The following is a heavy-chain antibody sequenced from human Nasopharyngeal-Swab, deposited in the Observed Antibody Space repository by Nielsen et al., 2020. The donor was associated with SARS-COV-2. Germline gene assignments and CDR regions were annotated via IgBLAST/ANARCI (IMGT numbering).Heavy chain of an antibody. CDR3: ARDGLTYYDILTGYSWFDP. CDR1: GCGFSDYS. Sequence: ESLEIYCAASGCGFSDYSLNWVRQAPGKGPEWVSFISGSGDFIYYADSVKGRFTISRDNAKNSLYLQMNSLRDEDTAVYYCARDGLTYYDILTGYSWFDPWGQGTLVTVSS. J-gene: IGHJ5*02. V-gene: IGHV3-21*01. D-gene: IGHD3-9*01. CDR2: ISGSGDFI.